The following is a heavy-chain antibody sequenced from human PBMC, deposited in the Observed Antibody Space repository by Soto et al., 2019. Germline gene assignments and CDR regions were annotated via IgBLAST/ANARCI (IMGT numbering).Heavy chain of an antibody. J-gene: IGHJ4*02. D-gene: IGHD4-17*01. CDR2: IYYSGST. CDR3: ASTHTTVTTYYFDY. Sequence: SETLSLTCTVSGGSISSYYWSWIRQPPGKGLEWIGYIYYSGSTNYNPSLKSRVTISVDTSKNQFSLKLSSVTAADTAVYYCASTHTTVTTYYFDYWGQGTLVTVSS. CDR1: GGSISSYY. V-gene: IGHV4-59*08.